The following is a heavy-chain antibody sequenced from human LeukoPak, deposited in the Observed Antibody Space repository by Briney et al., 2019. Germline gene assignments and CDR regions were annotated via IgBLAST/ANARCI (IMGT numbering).Heavy chain of an antibody. Sequence: GGALRLSCAAPGFTFSSYAMHWVRQAPGKGLEWVAVISYDGSNKYYADSVKGRFTISRDNSKNTLYLQMNSLRAEDTAVYYCAMADSSGWYDYWGQGTLVTVSS. J-gene: IGHJ4*02. CDR3: AMADSSGWYDY. D-gene: IGHD6-19*01. CDR2: ISYDGSNK. CDR1: GFTFSSYA. V-gene: IGHV3-30-3*01.